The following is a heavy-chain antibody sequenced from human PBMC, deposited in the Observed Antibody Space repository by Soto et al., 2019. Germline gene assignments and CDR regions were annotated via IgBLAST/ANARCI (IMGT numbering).Heavy chain of an antibody. CDR1: GFTFSSYA. Sequence: PGGSLRLSCAASGFTFSSYAMHWVRQAPGKGLEWVAVISYDGSNKYYADSVKGRFTISRDNSKNTLYLQMNSLRAEDTAVYYTARPGVYYYYYGMDVWGQGTTVTVSS. J-gene: IGHJ6*02. CDR2: ISYDGSNK. CDR3: ARPGVYYYYYGMDV. V-gene: IGHV3-30-3*01. D-gene: IGHD3-10*01.